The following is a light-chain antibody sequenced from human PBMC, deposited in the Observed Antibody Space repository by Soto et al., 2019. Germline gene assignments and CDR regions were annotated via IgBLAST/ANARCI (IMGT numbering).Light chain of an antibody. CDR1: QNLNNY. J-gene: IGKJ5*01. V-gene: IGKV1-33*01. Sequence: PSTQSPSSLSASVGASVPITCQASQNLNNYLNWYQQKPGRAPNLLIYDASNLEAGVPSRLRGSGSGTDFTFTLRRMQPEDIATDDCQQYENLPTFGQGTRLEIK. CDR2: DAS. CDR3: QQYENLPT.